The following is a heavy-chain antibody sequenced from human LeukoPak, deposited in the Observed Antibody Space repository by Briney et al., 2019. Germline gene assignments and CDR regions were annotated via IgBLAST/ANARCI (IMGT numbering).Heavy chain of an antibody. CDR1: GFTFSSYA. CDR3: AKDFDGSTWFGRNYTDV. CDR2: ISGSGGST. J-gene: IGHJ6*03. Sequence: AGGSLRLSCAASGFTFSSYAMCWVRQAPGKGLEWVSGISGSGGSTYYLDSVKGRFTISRDNSKNTLYLQMNSLRAEDTAVYYCAKDFDGSTWFGRNYTDVWGKGTTVTVSS. V-gene: IGHV3-23*01. D-gene: IGHD6-13*01.